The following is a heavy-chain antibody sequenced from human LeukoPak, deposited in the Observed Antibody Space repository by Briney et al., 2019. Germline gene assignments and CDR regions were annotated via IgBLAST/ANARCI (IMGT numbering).Heavy chain of an antibody. CDR3: AGVRGIISRNWFDP. J-gene: IGHJ5*02. Sequence: SEALSLTCTVSGDSIRSSNYYWGWIRQPPGKGLEWIGSIYYSGSIYYNPSLKSRVTISVDTSKNQFSLKLSSVTAADTAVYFCAGVRGIISRNWFDPWGHGTLVAVSS. V-gene: IGHV4-39*01. CDR2: IYYSGSI. CDR1: GDSIRSSNYY. D-gene: IGHD3-10*01.